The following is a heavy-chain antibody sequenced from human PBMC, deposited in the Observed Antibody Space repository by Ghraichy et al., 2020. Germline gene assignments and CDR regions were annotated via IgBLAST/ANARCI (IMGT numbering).Heavy chain of an antibody. CDR1: GGSISSSSYY. D-gene: IGHD2-8*01. CDR3: ARLVLMVYAFDY. V-gene: IGHV4-39*01. Sequence: SETLSLTCTVSGGSISSSSYYWGWIRQPPGKGLEWIGSIYYSGSTYYNPSLKSQVTISVDTSKNQFSLKLSSVTAADTAVYYCARLVLMVYAFDYWGQGTLVTVSS. J-gene: IGHJ4*02. CDR2: IYYSGST.